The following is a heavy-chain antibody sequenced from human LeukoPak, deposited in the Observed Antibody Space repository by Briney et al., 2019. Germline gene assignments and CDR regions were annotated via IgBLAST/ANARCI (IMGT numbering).Heavy chain of an antibody. D-gene: IGHD7-27*01. Sequence: ASVKVSCKASGYTFTSFDFNWARQATGQGLEWMGWMKSNNGHTGYAQKFQGRVTMTRDTSISTAYMELSSLTFEDTAVYYCARGPPNWGMVGYWGQGTLVTVSS. V-gene: IGHV1-8*01. CDR3: ARGPPNWGMVGY. CDR1: GYTFTSFD. CDR2: MKSNNGHT. J-gene: IGHJ4*02.